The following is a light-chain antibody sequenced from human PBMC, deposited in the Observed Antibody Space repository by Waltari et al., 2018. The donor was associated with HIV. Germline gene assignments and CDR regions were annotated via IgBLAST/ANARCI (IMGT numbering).Light chain of an antibody. Sequence: QSVLTQPPSVSATPGQKVTISCSGSSSTIGYNYVFWYQQLPGTAPKLLIYDNNKRPSGIPDRFSGSKSGTSATLGITGLQTGDEADYYCATWDSGLSAVVFGGGTKLTVL. J-gene: IGLJ2*01. CDR2: DNN. CDR1: SSTIGYNY. CDR3: ATWDSGLSAVV. V-gene: IGLV1-51*01.